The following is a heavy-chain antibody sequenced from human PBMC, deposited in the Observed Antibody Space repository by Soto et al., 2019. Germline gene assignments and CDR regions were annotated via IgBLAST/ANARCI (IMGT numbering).Heavy chain of an antibody. CDR2: INSDGSYI. CDR1: EFTFIASW. D-gene: IGHD1-26*01. J-gene: IGHJ4*02. CDR3: VTGWAEY. Sequence: SLSCVVSEFTFIASWMHWVRQGPGKGLVWVSRINSDGSYINYADSVKGRFTTSRDNAKNMLYLQMNSLRAEDTALYYCVTGWAEYWGQGAQVTVSP. V-gene: IGHV3-74*01.